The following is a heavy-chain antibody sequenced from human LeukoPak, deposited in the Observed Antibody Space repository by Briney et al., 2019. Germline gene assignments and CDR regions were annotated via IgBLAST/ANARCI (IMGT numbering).Heavy chain of an antibody. Sequence: SVKVSCKASGGTFSSYAISWVRQAPGQGLEWMGRIIPILGIANYAQKFQGRVTITADKSTSTAYMELSSLRSEDTAVYYCARSGGHIVVVTDGDAFDIWGQGTMVTVSS. J-gene: IGHJ3*02. CDR3: ARSGGHIVVVTDGDAFDI. CDR1: GGTFSSYA. D-gene: IGHD2-21*02. CDR2: IIPILGIA. V-gene: IGHV1-69*10.